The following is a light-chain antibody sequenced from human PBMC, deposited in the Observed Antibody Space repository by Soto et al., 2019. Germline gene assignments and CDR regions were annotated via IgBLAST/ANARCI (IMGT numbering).Light chain of an antibody. Sequence: IQIAKSASALSGSVGDRVTITCRASHIISSCLVWYQQKPGKAPNLLIYKASTLESGVPSRFSGSGSGNDSTLTISVMPHDDFVTYYQQQYNSHSLTFGQGTKVDI. CDR2: KAS. J-gene: IGKJ1*01. CDR3: QQYNSHSLT. CDR1: HIISSC. V-gene: IGKV1-5*03.